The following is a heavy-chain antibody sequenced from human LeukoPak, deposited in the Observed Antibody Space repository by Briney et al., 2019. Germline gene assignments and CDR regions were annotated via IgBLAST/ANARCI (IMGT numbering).Heavy chain of an antibody. CDR3: ARAPYSSSWTFDY. CDR2: INGDGSST. CDR1: GFTFIRHW. V-gene: IGHV3-74*01. J-gene: IGHJ4*02. D-gene: IGHD6-13*01. Sequence: GGSLRLSCASSGFTFIRHWMHWVRQAPGKGPVWVSRINGDGSSTNYADSVKGRLTISRDNAKDTLYLQMNSLRVEDTAVYYCARAPYSSSWTFDYWGQGTLVTVSS.